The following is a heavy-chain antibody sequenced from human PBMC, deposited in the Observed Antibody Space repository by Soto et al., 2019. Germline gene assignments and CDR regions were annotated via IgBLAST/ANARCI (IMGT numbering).Heavy chain of an antibody. CDR2: ISAYDDKT. CDR3: ARGRLIAGTGRLRK. J-gene: IGHJ4*02. Sequence: QVQLVQSGAEVKKPGASVKVSCKTSGYPFTSYGINWVRQAPGQGPEWMGWISAYDDKTIYSQKFQGRVTLTADTSTTAAYMELRGLRFDDTAVYYCARGRLIAGTGRLRKWGQGTLVTGSS. CDR1: GYPFTSYG. V-gene: IGHV1-18*01. D-gene: IGHD3-9*01.